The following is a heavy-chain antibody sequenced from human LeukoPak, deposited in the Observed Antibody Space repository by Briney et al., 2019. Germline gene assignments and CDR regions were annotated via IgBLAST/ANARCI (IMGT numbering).Heavy chain of an antibody. V-gene: IGHV3-11*04. Sequence: PGGSLRLSCAASGFTFSDYYMSWIRLTPGKGLEWVSYITGSGDIRSYVDSVKGRFTISRDNSKNTLYLQMNSLRAEDTAVYYCASETGRGLQLWGQGTLVTVSS. CDR1: GFTFSDYY. CDR3: ASETGRGLQL. J-gene: IGHJ4*02. D-gene: IGHD1-1*01. CDR2: ITGSGDIR.